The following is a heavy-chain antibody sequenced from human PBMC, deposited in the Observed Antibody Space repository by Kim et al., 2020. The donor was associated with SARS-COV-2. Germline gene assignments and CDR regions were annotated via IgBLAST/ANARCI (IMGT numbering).Heavy chain of an antibody. CDR2: IDKSGVTI. V-gene: IGHV3-48*03. CDR1: GFPFSSYN. Sequence: GGSLRLSCTASGFPFSSYNMNWVRQAPGKGLERISFIDKSGVTIYYADSVGGRFTISRDNAKNSLSLQMSSLRADDSAVYYCARDGDILYYYGMDVCGPG. J-gene: IGHJ6*02. CDR3: ARDGDILYYYGMDV. D-gene: IGHD2-15*01.